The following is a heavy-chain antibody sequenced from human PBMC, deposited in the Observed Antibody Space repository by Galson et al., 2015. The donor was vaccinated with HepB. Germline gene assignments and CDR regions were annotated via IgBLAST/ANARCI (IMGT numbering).Heavy chain of an antibody. CDR1: GFTLSSYA. D-gene: IGHD3-3*01. V-gene: IGHV3-33*01. CDR2: IWYDGSDK. CDR3: ARDRHSYSFWSDYTKIYYYYHGMDV. J-gene: IGHJ6*02. Sequence: SLRLSCAASGFTLSSYAMNWVRQAPGKGLEWVAVIWYDGSDKYYADSVKGRFTISRGNSKNTLYLQMDSLRVEDTGVYYCARDRHSYSFWSDYTKIYYYYHGMDVWGQGTTVTVSS.